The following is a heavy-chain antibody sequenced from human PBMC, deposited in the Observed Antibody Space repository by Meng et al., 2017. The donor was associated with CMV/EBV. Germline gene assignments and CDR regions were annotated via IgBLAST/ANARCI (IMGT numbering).Heavy chain of an antibody. J-gene: IGHJ4*02. D-gene: IGHD6-19*01. CDR1: GFTFSSYS. Sequence: GGSLRLSCAASGFTFSSYSMNCVRQAPGKGLEWFSSISSSSSYIYYAGSVKGRFTISRDNAKNSLYLQMNSLRAEDTAVYYCARDRKAVAGPFGYYLDYWGQGTLVTVSS. CDR3: ARDRKAVAGPFGYYLDY. CDR2: ISSSSSYI. V-gene: IGHV3-21*01.